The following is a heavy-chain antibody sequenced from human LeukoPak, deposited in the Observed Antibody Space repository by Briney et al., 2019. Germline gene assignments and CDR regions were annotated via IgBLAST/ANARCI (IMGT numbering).Heavy chain of an antibody. CDR2: IKQDGGEK. Sequence: GGSLRLSCAGSGFTFSNHQMNWVRRAPGKGLEWVAKIKQDGGEKHYVDSVKGRFTISRDDAKNSLYLQMNSLRVEDTAMYYCARWNYDSGSWVLDYWGQGTLVTVSS. CDR3: ARWNYDSGSWVLDY. J-gene: IGHJ4*02. CDR1: GFTFSNHQ. V-gene: IGHV3-7*05. D-gene: IGHD3-10*01.